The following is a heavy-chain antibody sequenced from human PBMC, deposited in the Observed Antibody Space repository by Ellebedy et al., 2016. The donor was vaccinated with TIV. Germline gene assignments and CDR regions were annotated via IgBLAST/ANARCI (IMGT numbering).Heavy chain of an antibody. CDR3: AREENGVGFDY. Sequence: GGSLRLXXAASGFTFDDYTMHWVRQAPGKGLEWVSLISWDGGSTYYADSVKGRFTISRDNSKNSLYLQMNSLRTEDTALYYCAREENGVGFDYWGQGTLVTVSS. D-gene: IGHD3-10*01. CDR1: GFTFDDYT. J-gene: IGHJ4*02. CDR2: ISWDGGST. V-gene: IGHV3-43*01.